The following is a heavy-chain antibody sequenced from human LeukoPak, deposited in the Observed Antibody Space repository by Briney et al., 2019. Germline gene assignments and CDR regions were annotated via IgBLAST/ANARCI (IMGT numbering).Heavy chain of an antibody. CDR3: ARLGDSSALWAFDI. V-gene: IGHV4-34*01. J-gene: IGHJ3*02. D-gene: IGHD3-22*01. CDR2: INHSGST. CDR1: GGSFSGYY. Sequence: PSETLSLTCAVYGGSFSGYYWSWIRQPPGKGLEWIGEINHSGSTNYNPSLKSRVTIPVDTSKNQFSLKLSSVTAADTAVYYCARLGDSSALWAFDIWGQGTMVTVSS.